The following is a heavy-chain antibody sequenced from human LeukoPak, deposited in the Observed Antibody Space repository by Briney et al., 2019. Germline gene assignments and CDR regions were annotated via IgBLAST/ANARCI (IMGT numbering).Heavy chain of an antibody. J-gene: IGHJ4*02. CDR3: ASTTDFWSGYFDY. D-gene: IGHD3-3*01. Sequence: GGSLRLSCAASGFTFSSYSMNWVRQAPGKGLEWVSSISSSSSYIYYADSAKGRFTISRDNAKNSLYLQMNSLRAEDTAVYYCASTTDFWSGYFDYWGQGTLVTVSS. CDR2: ISSSSSYI. V-gene: IGHV3-21*01. CDR1: GFTFSSYS.